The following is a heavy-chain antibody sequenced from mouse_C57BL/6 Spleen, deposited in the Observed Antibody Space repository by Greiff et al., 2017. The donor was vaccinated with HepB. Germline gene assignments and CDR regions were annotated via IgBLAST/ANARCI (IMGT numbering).Heavy chain of an antibody. CDR2: INPNNGGT. J-gene: IGHJ2*01. CDR1: GYTFTDYY. D-gene: IGHD2-4*01. Sequence: EVQLQQSGPELVKPGASVKISCKASGYTFTDYYMNWVKQSHGKSLEWIGDINPNNGGTSYNQKFKGKATLTVDKSSSTAYMELRSLTSEDSAVYYCGYDYDAENYWGQGTTLTVSS. V-gene: IGHV1-26*01. CDR3: GYDYDAENY.